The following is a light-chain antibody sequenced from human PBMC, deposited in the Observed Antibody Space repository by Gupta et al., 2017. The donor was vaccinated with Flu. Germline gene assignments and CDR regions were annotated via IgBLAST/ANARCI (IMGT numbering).Light chain of an antibody. CDR3: MQALQSPWT. Sequence: DIAMTQSPLSLRVTPGEPASISCRSSQSLLHSNGYNYLDWYLQKPGQSPQLLICLGSIRASGVPDRFSGSGSGTDFTLKISRVEAEDVGVYYCMQALQSPWTFGQGTKVEI. CDR2: LGS. J-gene: IGKJ1*01. V-gene: IGKV2-28*01. CDR1: QSLLHSNGYNY.